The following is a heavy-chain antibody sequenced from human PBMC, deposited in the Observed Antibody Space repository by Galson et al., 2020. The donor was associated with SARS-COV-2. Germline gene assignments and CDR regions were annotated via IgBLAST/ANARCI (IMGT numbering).Heavy chain of an antibody. CDR3: ARDLYCSSTSCYAVGMDV. CDR2: IRAYNGNT. CDR1: GYTFTSYG. J-gene: IGHJ6*02. Sequence: ASVKVSCKASGYTFTSYGISWVRQAPGQGLEWMGWIRAYNGNTNYAQKLQGRVTMTTDTSTSTAYMELRSLRSDDTAVYYCARDLYCSSTSCYAVGMDVWGQGTTVTVSS. D-gene: IGHD2-2*01. V-gene: IGHV1-18*01.